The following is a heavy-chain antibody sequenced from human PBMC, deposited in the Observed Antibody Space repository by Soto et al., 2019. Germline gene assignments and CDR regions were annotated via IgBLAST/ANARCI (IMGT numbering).Heavy chain of an antibody. CDR2: VLQSGST. D-gene: IGHD2-21*02. CDR3: DALTAIPPSPDY. J-gene: IGHJ4*01. Sequence: PSETLSLTCSVSGGSITSNTFYWGWIRQTPGRGLEWIGSVLQSGSTYYNPSLKSRLSISVDTSKNQFSLRLNSVTAGYTAVYYCDALTAIPPSPDYRGPGVLVTVST. CDR1: GGSITSNTFY. V-gene: IGHV4-39*01.